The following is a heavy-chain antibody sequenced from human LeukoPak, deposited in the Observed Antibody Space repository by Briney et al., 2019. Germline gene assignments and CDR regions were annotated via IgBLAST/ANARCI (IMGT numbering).Heavy chain of an antibody. CDR3: AKAGGASWYLY. Sequence: GGSLRLSCAASGFIFSSYTMGWVRQAPGKGLEWVSDNNGSGGRTYYADSVNGRFTISRDNSKNTLYLQMNSLRAEDTAVYYCAKAGGASWYLYWGQGTLVTVSS. CDR1: GFIFSSYT. V-gene: IGHV3-23*01. CDR2: NNGSGGRT. D-gene: IGHD6-13*01. J-gene: IGHJ4*02.